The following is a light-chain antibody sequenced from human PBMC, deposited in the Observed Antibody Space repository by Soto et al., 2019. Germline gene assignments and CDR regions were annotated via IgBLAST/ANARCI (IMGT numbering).Light chain of an antibody. J-gene: IGLJ2*01. CDR1: SGHSSYA. CDR3: QTWGTGILVV. Sequence: QPVLTQSPSASASLGASVKLTCTLSSGHSSYAIAWHQQQPEKGPRYLMKLNSDGSHSKGDGIPDRFSGSSSGAERYLTISSLQSEDEADYYCQTWGTGILVVFGGGTRSPS. CDR2: LNSDGSH. V-gene: IGLV4-69*01.